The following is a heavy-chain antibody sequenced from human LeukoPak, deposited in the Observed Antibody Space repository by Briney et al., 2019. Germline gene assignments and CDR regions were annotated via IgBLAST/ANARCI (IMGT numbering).Heavy chain of an antibody. CDR3: ARHNLWAFDY. CDR1: GYSFTSQW. CDR2: IHPGNSEI. V-gene: IGHV5-51*01. J-gene: IGHJ4*02. D-gene: IGHD7-27*01. Sequence: GESLKISCKVSGYSFTSQWIGWVRQMPGRGLAYMAIIHPGNSEIRYSPSFQGQVTISADKSISTAFLQWNSLKASDTAIYYCARHNLWAFDYWGQGALVTVSS.